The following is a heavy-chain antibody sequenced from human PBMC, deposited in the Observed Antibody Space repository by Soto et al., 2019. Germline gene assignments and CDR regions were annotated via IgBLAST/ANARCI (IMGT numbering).Heavy chain of an antibody. CDR2: TSYDGSKR. V-gene: IGHV3-30*18. Sequence: QVQLVESGGGVVQPGRSLRLSCVASEFTFSSYAMHWVRQAPGKGLEWVAFTSYDGSKRYYGDSVKGRFTISRDNSKDTLYLQMNSLRAEDTAIYFCAKDRGTRLLFYYSMDVWGQGTTVTVSS. J-gene: IGHJ6*02. CDR3: AKDRGTRLLFYYSMDV. D-gene: IGHD1-1*01. CDR1: EFTFSSYA.